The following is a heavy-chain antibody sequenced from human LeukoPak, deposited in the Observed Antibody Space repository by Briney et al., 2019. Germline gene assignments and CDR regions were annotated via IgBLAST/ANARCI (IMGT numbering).Heavy chain of an antibody. CDR3: ASLYSSSWYGYYYYGMDV. J-gene: IGHJ6*02. CDR1: GGSFSGYY. CDR2: INHSGST. Sequence: SETLSLTCAVYGGSFSGYYWSWIRQPPGKGLEWIGEINHSGSTNYNPSLKSRVTISVDTSKNQFSLKLSSVTAADTAVYYCASLYSSSWYGYYYYGMDVWGQGTTSPSP. D-gene: IGHD6-13*01. V-gene: IGHV4-34*01.